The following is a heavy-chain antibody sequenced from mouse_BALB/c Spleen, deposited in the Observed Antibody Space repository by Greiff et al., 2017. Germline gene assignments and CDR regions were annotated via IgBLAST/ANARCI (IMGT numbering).Heavy chain of an antibody. CDR3: ARERDYGSSYWYFDV. V-gene: IGHV3-6*02. J-gene: IGHJ1*01. CDR1: GYSITSGYY. D-gene: IGHD1-1*01. Sequence: DVKLQESGPGLVKPSQSLSLTCSVTGYSITSGYYWNWIRQFPGNKLEWMGYISYDGSNNYNPSLKNRISITRDTSKNQFFLKLNSVTTEDTATYYCARERDYGSSYWYFDVWGAGTTVTVSS. CDR2: ISYDGSN.